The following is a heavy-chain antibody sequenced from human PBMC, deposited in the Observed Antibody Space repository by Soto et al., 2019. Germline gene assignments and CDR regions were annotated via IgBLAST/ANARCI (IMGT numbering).Heavy chain of an antibody. D-gene: IGHD2-2*01. Sequence: EVQLVESGGGLVKPGGSLRLSCAASGFTFSIYSMNWVRQAPGKGLEWVSSISSSSSYIYYADSVKGRFTISRDNAKNSLYLQMNSLRAEDTAVYYCARISNGDIVVLPAAYIDYWGQGTLVTVSS. CDR3: ARISNGDIVVLPAAYIDY. CDR1: GFTFSIYS. CDR2: ISSSSSYI. V-gene: IGHV3-21*01. J-gene: IGHJ4*02.